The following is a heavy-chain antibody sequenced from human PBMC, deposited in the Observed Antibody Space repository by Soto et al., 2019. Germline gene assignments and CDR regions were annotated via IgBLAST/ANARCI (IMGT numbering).Heavy chain of an antibody. CDR1: GGSISSYD. D-gene: IGHD5-12*01. J-gene: IGHJ5*02. V-gene: IGHV4-59*08. Sequence: PSETLALTCTVSGGSISSYDGSWIRQPPGKGLEWIGYIYYSGSTNYNPSLKSRVTISVDTSKNQFSLKLSSVTAADTAVYYCARHDIKWFDPWGQGTLVTVSS. CDR2: IYYSGST. CDR3: ARHDIKWFDP.